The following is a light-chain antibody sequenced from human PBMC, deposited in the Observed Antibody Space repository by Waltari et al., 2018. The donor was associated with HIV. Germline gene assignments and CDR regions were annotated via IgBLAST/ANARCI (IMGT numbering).Light chain of an antibody. V-gene: IGKV1-5*03. CDR3: QQYYSYCWT. Sequence: DIQMTQSPSTLSASVGDRVTITCRASQSISSWLAWYQQKPGKAPKLLIYWASSLESGVPSRFSGSGSGTEFTLTISSLQPDDFATYYCQQYYSYCWTFGQGTKVEIK. CDR2: WAS. CDR1: QSISSW. J-gene: IGKJ1*01.